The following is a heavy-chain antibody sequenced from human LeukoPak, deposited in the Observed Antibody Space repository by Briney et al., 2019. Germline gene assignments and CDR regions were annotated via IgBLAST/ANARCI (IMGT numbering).Heavy chain of an antibody. J-gene: IGHJ5*02. Sequence: ASVKVSCKASGYTFTSYDINWVRQATGQGLEWMGWMNPNSGNTGYAQKFQGRVTMTRNTSISTAYMELSSLRSEDTAVYYCARKSVGSSGWKAAFDPWGQGTLVTVSS. CDR2: MNPNSGNT. V-gene: IGHV1-8*01. CDR3: ARKSVGSSGWKAAFDP. D-gene: IGHD6-25*01. CDR1: GYTFTSYD.